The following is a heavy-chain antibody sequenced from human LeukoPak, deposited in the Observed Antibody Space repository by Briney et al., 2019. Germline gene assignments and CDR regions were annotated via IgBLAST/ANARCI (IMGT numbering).Heavy chain of an antibody. CDR3: AKDRGAAVGYFQY. CDR1: RFTFSDYG. V-gene: IGHV3-30*18. Sequence: GGSLRLSCAASRFTFSDYGMHWVRQAPGKGLEWVATISYDGRHTFYGDSVKGRFTISRDNSMSTLYLQINSLITEDTGIYYCAKDRGAAVGYFQYWGQGTLVTVSS. J-gene: IGHJ1*01. CDR2: ISYDGRHT. D-gene: IGHD6-13*01.